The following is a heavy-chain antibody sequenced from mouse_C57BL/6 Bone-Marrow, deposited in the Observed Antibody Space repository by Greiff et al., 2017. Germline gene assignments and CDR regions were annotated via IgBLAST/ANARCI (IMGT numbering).Heavy chain of an antibody. CDR1: GYTFTSYW. Sequence: QVQLQQPGAELVKPGASVKLSCKASGYTFTSYWMQWVKQRPGQGLEWIGEIDPSDSYTNYNQKFKGKATLTVDTSSSTAYMQLSSLTSADSAVYYCARWGWSAWFAYWGQGTLVTVSA. J-gene: IGHJ3*01. V-gene: IGHV1-50*01. CDR2: IDPSDSYT. CDR3: ARWGWSAWFAY. D-gene: IGHD2-3*01.